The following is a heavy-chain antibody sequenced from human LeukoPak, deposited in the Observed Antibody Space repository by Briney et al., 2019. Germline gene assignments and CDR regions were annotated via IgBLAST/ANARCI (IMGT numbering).Heavy chain of an antibody. D-gene: IGHD3-10*01. Sequence: PSETLSLTCAVYGGSFSGYYWSWIRQPPRKGLGWIGEINHSGSTNYIPSLKSRVTISVATSKNQFSLKLSSVTAADTAVYYCARGGITMVRGAYAPLAIDYWGQGTLVTVSS. CDR3: ARGGITMVRGAYAPLAIDY. J-gene: IGHJ4*02. CDR1: GGSFSGYY. V-gene: IGHV4-34*01. CDR2: INHSGST.